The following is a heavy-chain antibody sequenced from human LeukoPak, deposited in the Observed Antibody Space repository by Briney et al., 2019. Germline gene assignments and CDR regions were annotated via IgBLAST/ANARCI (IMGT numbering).Heavy chain of an antibody. CDR3: ARDMAYHDMLTGYEVSRFFDY. D-gene: IGHD3-9*01. CDR2: IWYDGSNK. Sequence: GGSLRLSCAASGFTFSSYGMHWVRQAPGKGLEWVAVIWYDGSNKYYADSVKGRFTISRDNSKNTLYLQMNYVRAEDTAVYYCARDMAYHDMLTGYEVSRFFDYWGQGTLVTVSS. V-gene: IGHV3-33*01. CDR1: GFTFSSYG. J-gene: IGHJ4*02.